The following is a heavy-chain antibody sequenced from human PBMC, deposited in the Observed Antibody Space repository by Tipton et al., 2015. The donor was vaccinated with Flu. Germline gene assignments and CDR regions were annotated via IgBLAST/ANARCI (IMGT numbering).Heavy chain of an antibody. J-gene: IGHJ4*02. CDR1: GGSFSQYF. CDR3: ARGDGYGGGGYYRPTPFDS. V-gene: IGHV4-34*01. D-gene: IGHD3-10*01. Sequence: GLVKPSETLSLTCAVHGGSFSQYFWSWIRQSPGKRLEWIGHINQGGDTFYNPSLKSRVTISVDTSKLQFSLKLNSVTAADTAVYFCARGDGYGGGGYYRPTPFDSWGQGTLVTVSS. CDR2: INQGGDT.